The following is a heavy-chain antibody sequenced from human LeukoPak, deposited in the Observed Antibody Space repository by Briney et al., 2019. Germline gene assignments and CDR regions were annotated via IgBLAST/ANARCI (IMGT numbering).Heavy chain of an antibody. J-gene: IGHJ4*02. CDR3: ARDSGFLEWSLQDT. V-gene: IGHV3-7*01. D-gene: IGHD3-3*01. Sequence: GGSLRLSCAASGFTFSSYWMSWVRHAPGKGLEWVANIKQDGSEKYYVDSVKGRFTISRDNAKNSLYLQMNSLRAEDTAVYYCARDSGFLEWSLQDTGGQGTLVTVSS. CDR1: GFTFSSYW. CDR2: IKQDGSEK.